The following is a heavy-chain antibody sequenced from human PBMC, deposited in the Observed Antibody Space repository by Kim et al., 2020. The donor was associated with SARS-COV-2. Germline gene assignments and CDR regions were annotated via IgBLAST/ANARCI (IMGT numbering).Heavy chain of an antibody. CDR3: VKDHPSLEY. J-gene: IGHJ4*02. V-gene: IGHV3-30*02. Sequence: YVDPVKGRFTITRDNSKNTLYLQMNSLGGDDTAVYYCVKDHPSLEYWGQGSLVIVSS.